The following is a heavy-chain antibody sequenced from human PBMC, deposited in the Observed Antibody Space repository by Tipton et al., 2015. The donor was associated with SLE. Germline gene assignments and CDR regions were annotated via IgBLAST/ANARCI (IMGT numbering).Heavy chain of an antibody. D-gene: IGHD3-22*01. Sequence: LRLSCTVSDGSISDYYWTWIRQPAGEGLEWIGRIYASGSTNYNPSLRSRAAMSVDTSKSHFSLKLSSVTAADTAVYYCARGKDYYDSRFSLNYWGQGTLVTVSS. CDR1: DGSISDYY. V-gene: IGHV4-4*07. CDR2: IYASGST. J-gene: IGHJ4*02. CDR3: ARGKDYYDSRFSLNY.